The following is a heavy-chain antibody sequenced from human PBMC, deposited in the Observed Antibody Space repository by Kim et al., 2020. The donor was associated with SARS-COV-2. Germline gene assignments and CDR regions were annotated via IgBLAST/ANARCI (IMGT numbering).Heavy chain of an antibody. CDR3: ARNLGYCSSTSCGYFDY. J-gene: IGHJ4*02. Sequence: QGRVTITADESTSTAYMGLSSLRSEDTAVYYCARNLGYCSSTSCGYFDYWGQGTLVTVSS. D-gene: IGHD2-2*01. V-gene: IGHV1-69*01.